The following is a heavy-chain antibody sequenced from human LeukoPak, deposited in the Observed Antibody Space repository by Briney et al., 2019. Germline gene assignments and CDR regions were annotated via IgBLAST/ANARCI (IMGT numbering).Heavy chain of an antibody. D-gene: IGHD3-10*01. CDR2: INPNSGVT. J-gene: IGHJ6*02. V-gene: IGHV1-2*06. CDR1: GYTFTGYH. CDR3: ARDRSGILGYYYNGMDV. Sequence: ASVKVSCKASGYTFTGYHVHWVRQAPGQGLEWVGRINPNSGVTNYAQKFQGRVTMTRHTSITTAHMELSRLRSDVTAVYYCARDRSGILGYYYNGMDVWGQGTTVTVSS.